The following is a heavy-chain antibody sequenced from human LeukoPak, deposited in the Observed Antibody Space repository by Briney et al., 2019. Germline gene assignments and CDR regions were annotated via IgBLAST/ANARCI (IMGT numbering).Heavy chain of an antibody. Sequence: GGSLRLSCAASGFIFNTYTMNWVRQAPGKGLEWVSPSSGGSGTPHYANSVKGRFTISRDNAKNSMDLQMNSLRAEDTAVYYCTRDDIGSHFDHWGQGTLVTVSS. CDR3: TRDDIGSHFDH. CDR2: SSGGSGTP. D-gene: IGHD1-26*01. CDR1: GFIFNTYT. V-gene: IGHV3-48*01. J-gene: IGHJ4*02.